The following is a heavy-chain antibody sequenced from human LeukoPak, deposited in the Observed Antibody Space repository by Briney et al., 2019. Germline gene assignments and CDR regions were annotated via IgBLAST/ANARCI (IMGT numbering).Heavy chain of an antibody. J-gene: IGHJ4*02. CDR2: IWYDGSNK. Sequence: PGRSLRLSCAASGFTFSSYGMHWVRQAPGKGLEWVAVIWYDGSNKYYADSVKGRFTISRDNSKNTLYLQMNSLRAEDTAVYYCARSLPGYSSSWFDYWGQGTLVTVSS. CDR1: GFTFSSYG. V-gene: IGHV3-33*01. D-gene: IGHD6-13*01. CDR3: ARSLPGYSSSWFDY.